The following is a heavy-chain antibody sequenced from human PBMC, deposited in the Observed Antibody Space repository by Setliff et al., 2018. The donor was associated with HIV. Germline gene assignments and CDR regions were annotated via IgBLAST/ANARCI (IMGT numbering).Heavy chain of an antibody. CDR3: ARDGGPNAYGGNSESWYFDL. CDR1: GDSISSESSF. J-gene: IGHJ2*01. D-gene: IGHD4-17*01. CDR2: ISHSGNT. Sequence: SETLSLTCSVSGDSISSESSFWSWVRQYPGKGLELIGYISHSGNTYYTPSLESRITLSVDTSKNQFSLKVNSVTAADTAVYYCARDGGPNAYGGNSESWYFDLWGRGTLVTVSS. V-gene: IGHV4-31*03.